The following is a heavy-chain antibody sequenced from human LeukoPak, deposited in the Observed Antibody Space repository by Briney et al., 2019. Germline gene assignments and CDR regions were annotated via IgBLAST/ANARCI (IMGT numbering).Heavy chain of an antibody. CDR2: IYYSGST. Sequence: KPSETLSLTCTVSGGSISSSSYYWGWIRQPPGKGLEWIGSIYYSGSTYYNPSLKSRVTISVDTPKNQFSLKLSSVTAADTAVYYCASFHMTPGGAFDIWGQGTMVTVSS. D-gene: IGHD2-15*01. V-gene: IGHV4-39*07. CDR3: ASFHMTPGGAFDI. CDR1: GGSISSSSYY. J-gene: IGHJ3*02.